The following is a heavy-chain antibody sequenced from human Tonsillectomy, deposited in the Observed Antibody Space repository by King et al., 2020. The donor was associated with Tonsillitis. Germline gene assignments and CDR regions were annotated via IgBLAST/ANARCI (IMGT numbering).Heavy chain of an antibody. Sequence: TLKESGPTLVKPTETLTLTCTFSGFSLITSGVGVGWIRQPPGKALEWLALIYWDNDTRYSPSLKSRLTITKDTSRNKVVLTMTNMDPVDTATYFCARRHSALLVAAPIRDAFDIWGQGTMVTVSS. CDR3: ARRHSALLVAAPIRDAFDI. CDR1: GFSLITSGVG. J-gene: IGHJ3*02. V-gene: IGHV2-5*02. CDR2: IYWDNDT. D-gene: IGHD5-12*01.